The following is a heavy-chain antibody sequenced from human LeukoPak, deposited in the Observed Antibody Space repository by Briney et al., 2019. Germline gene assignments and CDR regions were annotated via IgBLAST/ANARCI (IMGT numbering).Heavy chain of an antibody. CDR1: GFTFSNYA. CDR2: ITKSGDST. D-gene: IGHD3-9*01. V-gene: IGHV3-23*01. CDR3: TKDYCGKFCSAV. J-gene: IGHJ6*02. Sequence: GGSLRLSCAASGFTFSNYAMSWVRQAPGKGLEWVSTITKSGDSTYYVGSVKGRFTISRDNSKNTLYLQMNSLRAEDTAKYYCTKDYCGKFCSAVWGQGTTVTVSS.